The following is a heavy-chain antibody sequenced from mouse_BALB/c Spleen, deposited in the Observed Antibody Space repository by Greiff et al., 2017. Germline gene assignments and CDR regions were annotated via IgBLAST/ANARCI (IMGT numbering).Heavy chain of an antibody. CDR1: GFTFSSYT. J-gene: IGHJ3*01. V-gene: IGHV5-12-2*01. Sequence: EVKVVESGGGLVQPGGSLKLSCAASGFTFSSYTMSWVRQTPEKRLEWVAYISNGGGSTYYPDTVKGRFTISRDNAKNTLYLQMSSLKSEDTAMYYCARRGGFAYWGQGTLVTVSA. CDR2: ISNGGGST. CDR3: ARRGGFAY.